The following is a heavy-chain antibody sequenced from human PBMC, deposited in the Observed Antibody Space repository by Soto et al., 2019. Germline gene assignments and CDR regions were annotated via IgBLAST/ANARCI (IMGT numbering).Heavy chain of an antibody. D-gene: IGHD2-8*02. CDR3: ARHEGWTGPDQ. Sequence: QVHLQESGPGLVKPSETLSLTCAVSGASIGSGGWWSWVRQPPGKGLEWIAEIFHDGNTNYSPSLKSRVTISVDKSPNQFSLNVYSVTAADTAVYYCARHEGWTGPDQWGQGTLVTVSS. CDR1: GASIGSGGW. CDR2: IFHDGNT. V-gene: IGHV4-4*02. J-gene: IGHJ5*02.